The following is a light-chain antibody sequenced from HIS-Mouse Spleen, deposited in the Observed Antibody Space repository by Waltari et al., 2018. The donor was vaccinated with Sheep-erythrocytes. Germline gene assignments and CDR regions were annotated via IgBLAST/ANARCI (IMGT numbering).Light chain of an antibody. CDR2: EGS. V-gene: IGLV2-14*02. CDR1: SSDVGSYNL. J-gene: IGLJ1*01. CDR3: CSYAGSYNHV. Sequence: SALTQPASVSGSPGQSITISCTGTSSDVGSYNLVSWYQQHPGKAPKLMIYEGSKRPLGVSNRFSGSKSGNTASLTISGLQAEDEADYYCCSYAGSYNHVFATGTKVTVL.